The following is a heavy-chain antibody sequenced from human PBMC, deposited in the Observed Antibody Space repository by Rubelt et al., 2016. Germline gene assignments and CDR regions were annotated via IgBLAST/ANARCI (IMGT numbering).Heavy chain of an antibody. CDR3: ARTYCSSGHCYDAFDI. CDR2: INHSGST. J-gene: IGHJ3*02. CDR1: GGSFSGYY. D-gene: IGHD2-15*01. V-gene: IGHV4-34*01. Sequence: QVQLQQWGAGLLKPSETLSLTCAVYGGSFSGYYWSWIRQPPGKGLELIGEINHSGSTNYNPSLRIRSTFPVDTSTNRFSLKLNAVTAADTAVYYCARTYCSSGHCYDAFDIWGQGTMVTVAS.